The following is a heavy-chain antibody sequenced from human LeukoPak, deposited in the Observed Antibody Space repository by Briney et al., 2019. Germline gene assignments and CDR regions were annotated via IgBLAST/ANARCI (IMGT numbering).Heavy chain of an antibody. V-gene: IGHV3-30-3*01. J-gene: IGHJ4*02. CDR2: ISYDGSNK. CDR1: GFTFSSYA. Sequence: GGSLRLSCAASGFTFSSYAMHWVRQAPGKGLEWVAVISYDGSNKYYADSVKGRFTISRDNSKNTLYLQMNSLRAEDTAVYYCARSLFRPQGIAAAGRVDYWGQGTLVTVSS. D-gene: IGHD6-13*01. CDR3: ARSLFRPQGIAAAGRVDY.